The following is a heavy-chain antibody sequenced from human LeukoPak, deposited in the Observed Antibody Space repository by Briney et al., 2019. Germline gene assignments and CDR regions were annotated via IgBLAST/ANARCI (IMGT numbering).Heavy chain of an antibody. CDR3: AKDGYGSSSWYGNYFDY. CDR2: ISYDGSNK. V-gene: IGHV3-30*18. Sequence: GGSLRLSCAASGITLSSYGMHWVRQAPGKGLEWVAVISYDGSNKYYSDFVKGRFTISRDNSKNTLYLQMNSLRAEDTAVYYCAKDGYGSSSWYGNYFDYWGQGTLVTVSS. CDR1: GITLSSYG. D-gene: IGHD6-13*01. J-gene: IGHJ4*02.